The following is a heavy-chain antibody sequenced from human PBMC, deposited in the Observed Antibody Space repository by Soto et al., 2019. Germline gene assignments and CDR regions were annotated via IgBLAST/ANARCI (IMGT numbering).Heavy chain of an antibody. Sequence: GASVKVSCKASGYTFTGYYMHWVRQAPGQGLEWMGWINPNSGGTNYAQKFQGWVTMTRDTSISTAYMELSRLRSDDTAVYYCARDLMSGWYPSFDYGGKEPLFTFP. J-gene: IGHJ4*02. CDR2: INPNSGGT. D-gene: IGHD6-19*01. CDR3: ARDLMSGWYPSFDY. CDR1: GYTFTGYY. V-gene: IGHV1-2*04.